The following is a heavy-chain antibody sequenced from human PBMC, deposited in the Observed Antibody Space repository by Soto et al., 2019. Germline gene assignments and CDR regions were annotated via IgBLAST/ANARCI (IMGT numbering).Heavy chain of an antibody. CDR3: ARAYSSPYGIDV. D-gene: IGHD6-13*01. CDR1: GFTFSSYG. Sequence: LRLSFAASGFTFSSYGMHWVRQAPCKVLEWVAVIWYDGSNKYYADSVKGRFTISRDNSKNTLYLQMNSLRAEDTAVYYCARAYSSPYGIDVWGQGRXVTVSS. V-gene: IGHV3-33*01. J-gene: IGHJ6*02. CDR2: IWYDGSNK.